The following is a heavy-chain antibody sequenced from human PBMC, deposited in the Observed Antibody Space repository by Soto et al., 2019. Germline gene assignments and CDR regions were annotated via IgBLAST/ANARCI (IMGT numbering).Heavy chain of an antibody. D-gene: IGHD2-2*01. CDR2: IIPIFGTA. CDR1: GGTFSSYA. V-gene: IGHV1-69*12. J-gene: IGHJ6*02. Sequence: QVQLVQSGAEVKKPGSSVKVSCKASGGTFSSYAISWVRHAPGQGLEWMGGIIPIFGTANYAQKFQGRVTITADESTSTAYMELSSLRSEDTAVYYCARGRGSRVYYYYGMDVWGQGTTVTVSS. CDR3: ARGRGSRVYYYYGMDV.